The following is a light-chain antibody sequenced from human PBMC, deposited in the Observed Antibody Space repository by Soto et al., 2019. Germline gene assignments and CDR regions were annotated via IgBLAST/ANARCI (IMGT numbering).Light chain of an antibody. V-gene: IGLV1-47*01. Sequence: QSVLSQPPSASGTPGQRVTISCSGSSSNIGNNYVYWYQQVPGTAPKLLIYRNYQRPSGIPARFSGSKSGTSASLAISGLRSEDEADYYCAVCDDSLSGWVFGGGTKVTVL. CDR1: SSNIGNNY. CDR2: RNY. CDR3: AVCDDSLSGWV. J-gene: IGLJ3*02.